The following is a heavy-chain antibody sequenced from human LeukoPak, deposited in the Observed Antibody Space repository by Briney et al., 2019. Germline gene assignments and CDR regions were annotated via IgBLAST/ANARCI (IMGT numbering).Heavy chain of an antibody. Sequence: PGGSLRLSCVASGFIVSNNYMSWVRQAPGKGLEWISVIYSGGSTYYADSVKGRFTISRDNSKNTLYLQMNSLRAEDTAVYYCACIYGGLNYFEFWGQGTLVTVSS. J-gene: IGHJ4*02. D-gene: IGHD4-23*01. V-gene: IGHV3-66*01. CDR1: GFIVSNNY. CDR2: IYSGGST. CDR3: ACIYGGLNYFEF.